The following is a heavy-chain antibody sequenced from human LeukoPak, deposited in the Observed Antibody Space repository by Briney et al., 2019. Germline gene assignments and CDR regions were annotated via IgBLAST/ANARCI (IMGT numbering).Heavy chain of an antibody. CDR3: ARAIRGSAVDTGDR. V-gene: IGHV3-7*01. J-gene: IGHJ4*02. D-gene: IGHD3-10*01. CDR1: GFTFSRYR. CDR2: IKNDGSEE. Sequence: PGGSLRLSCAAYGFTFSRYRMRWLRQAPGKGLEGVANIKNDGSEEYYVDSVKGRFTISRDNARNSLFLQMNSLTVEDTAVYYCARAIRGSAVDTGDRWGQGTLVTVSS.